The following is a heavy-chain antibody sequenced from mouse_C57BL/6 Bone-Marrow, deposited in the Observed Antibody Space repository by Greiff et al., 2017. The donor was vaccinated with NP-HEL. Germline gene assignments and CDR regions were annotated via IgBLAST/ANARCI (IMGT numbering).Heavy chain of an antibody. Sequence: EVKLMESGGGLVKPGGSLKLSCAASGFTFSSYAMSWVRQTPEKRLEWVATISDGGSYTYYPDNVKVRFTITRDNAKNDLYLQMSHMKSEDTTMYYGARVQYYGSSFPDWYFDVWGTGTTVTVSS. J-gene: IGHJ1*03. CDR3: ARVQYYGSSFPDWYFDV. CDR1: GFTFSSYA. CDR2: ISDGGSYT. D-gene: IGHD1-1*01. V-gene: IGHV5-4*03.